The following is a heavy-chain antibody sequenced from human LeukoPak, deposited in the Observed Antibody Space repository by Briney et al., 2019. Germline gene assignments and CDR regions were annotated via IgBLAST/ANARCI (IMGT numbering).Heavy chain of an antibody. Sequence: GGSLRLSCAASGFTFSSYSMNWVRQAPGKGLEWVSSISSSSSYIFYADSVKGRFTISRDNSKNTLSLQMNSLRAEDTAVYYCARGNSGYGCWGQGTLVTVSS. CDR2: ISSSSSYI. CDR1: GFTFSSYS. J-gene: IGHJ4*02. CDR3: ARGNSGYGC. V-gene: IGHV3-21*04. D-gene: IGHD5-12*01.